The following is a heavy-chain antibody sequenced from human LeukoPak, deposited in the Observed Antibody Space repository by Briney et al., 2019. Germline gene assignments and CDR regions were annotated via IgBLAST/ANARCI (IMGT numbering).Heavy chain of an antibody. CDR3: ARTLWNRDTLLDY. J-gene: IGHJ4*02. D-gene: IGHD1-1*01. CDR2: IYHSGIT. V-gene: IGHV4-38-2*01. CDR1: GDSISSGYY. Sequence: PSETLSLTCAVSGDSISSGYYWGWIRQPPGKGLEWIGSIYHSGITYYNPSLKSRVTISVDTSKKQFSLRLSSVTAADTAVYYCARTLWNRDTLLDYWGQGTLVTVSS.